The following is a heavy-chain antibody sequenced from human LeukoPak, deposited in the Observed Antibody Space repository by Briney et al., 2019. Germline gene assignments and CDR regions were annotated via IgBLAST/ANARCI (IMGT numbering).Heavy chain of an antibody. CDR3: ARGRSDGNWFDP. CDR1: GGSISSSSYY. Sequence: SETLSLTCTASGGSISSSSYYWGWIRQPPGKGLEWIGSIYYSGSTYYNPSLKSRVTISVDTSKNQFSLKLSSVTAADTAVYYCARGRSDGNWFDPWGQGTLVTVSS. D-gene: IGHD5-24*01. V-gene: IGHV4-39*07. CDR2: IYYSGST. J-gene: IGHJ5*02.